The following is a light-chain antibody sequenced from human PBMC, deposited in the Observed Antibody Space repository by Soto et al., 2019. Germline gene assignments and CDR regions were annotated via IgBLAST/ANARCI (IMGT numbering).Light chain of an antibody. CDR1: QSVASSY. V-gene: IGKV3-20*01. CDR2: SAS. J-gene: IGKJ1*01. CDR3: HHFGRLPET. Sequence: EVVLTQSPGTLSLSPGERVTLSCRASQSVASSYLAWYQQKPGRAPRLLFYSASSRATSIPDRFSGSESGTVYTLTISRLDAEVFAVYYCHHFGRLPETFGQGTNVE.